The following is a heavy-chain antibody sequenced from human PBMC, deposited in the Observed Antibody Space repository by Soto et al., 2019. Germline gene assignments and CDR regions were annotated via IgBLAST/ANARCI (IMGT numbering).Heavy chain of an antibody. J-gene: IGHJ6*02. D-gene: IGHD2-2*01. CDR1: GGTFSRYS. Sequence: QVQLVQSGAEVKKPGSSVKVSCKASGGTFSRYSITWVRQAPGHGLEWIGRIIPIFGIPTYAQKFQGRVTFTADESTSNVYIELGNVSSDDTVVYYCAEEDRDRETELVSVGIDGIDVWGQGTTVTVSS. CDR3: AEEDRDRETELVSVGIDGIDV. CDR2: IIPIFGIP. V-gene: IGHV1-69*02.